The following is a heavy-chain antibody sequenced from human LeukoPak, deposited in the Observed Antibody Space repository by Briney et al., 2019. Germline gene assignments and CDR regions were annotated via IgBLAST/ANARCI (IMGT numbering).Heavy chain of an antibody. CDR3: ARGRDSSGYEYYFDY. CDR2: ISYSGSS. D-gene: IGHD3-22*01. Sequence: IPSETLSLTCTVSGGSTSSYYWSWIRQTPKKGLEWIGSISYSGSSNYNSPLKSRVTISIDTSKNQFSLKLSSVTAADTAIYYCARGRDSSGYEYYFDYWGQGTLVTVSS. J-gene: IGHJ4*02. CDR1: GGSTSSYY. V-gene: IGHV4-59*12.